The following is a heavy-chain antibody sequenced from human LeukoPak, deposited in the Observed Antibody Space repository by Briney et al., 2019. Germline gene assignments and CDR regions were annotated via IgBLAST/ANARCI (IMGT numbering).Heavy chain of an antibody. CDR1: GFTFSSYA. V-gene: IGHV3-30-3*01. CDR2: ISYDGSNK. D-gene: IGHD3-3*01. CDR3: AKGALTIFGVVIGPFDY. J-gene: IGHJ4*02. Sequence: PGGSLRLSCAASGFTFSSYAMHWVRQAPGKGLEWVAVISYDGSNKYYADSVKGRFTISRDNSKNTLYLQMNSLRAEDTAVYYRAKGALTIFGVVIGPFDYWGQGTLVTVSS.